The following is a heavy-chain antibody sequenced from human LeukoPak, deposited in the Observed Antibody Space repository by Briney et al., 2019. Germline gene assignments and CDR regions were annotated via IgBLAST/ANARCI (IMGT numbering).Heavy chain of an antibody. D-gene: IGHD3-10*01. J-gene: IGHJ4*02. V-gene: IGHV1-2*02. CDR1: GYTFTGCY. CDR2: INPNSGGT. CDR3: ARASYYYGSGSYPYYFDY. Sequence: ASVKVSCKASGYTFTGCYMHWVRQAPGQGLEWMGWINPNSGGTNYAQKFQGRVTMTRDTSISTAYMELSRLRSDDTAVYYCARASYYYGSGSYPYYFDYWGQGTLVTVSS.